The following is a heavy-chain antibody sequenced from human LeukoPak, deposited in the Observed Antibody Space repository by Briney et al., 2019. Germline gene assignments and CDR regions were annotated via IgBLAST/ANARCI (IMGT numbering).Heavy chain of an antibody. CDR1: GGSISSSSYY. CDR2: IYYSGST. CDR3: ARDMGATTPLDY. J-gene: IGHJ4*02. V-gene: IGHV4-39*07. D-gene: IGHD1-26*01. Sequence: SETLSLTCTVSGGSISSSSYYWGWIRQPPGKGLEWIGSIYYSGSTYYNPSPKSRVTISVDTSKNQFSLKLSSVTAADTAVYYCARDMGATTPLDYWGQGTLVTVSS.